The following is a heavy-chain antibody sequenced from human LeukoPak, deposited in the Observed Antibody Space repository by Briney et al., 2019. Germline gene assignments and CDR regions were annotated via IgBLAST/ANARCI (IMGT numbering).Heavy chain of an antibody. J-gene: IGHJ4*02. Sequence: GGSLRLSCAGSGFTFSNYAMTWVRQAPGKGLERVSSVSGSGRNTFYPDSVEGRFTISRDNSKNTVYLQMNSLRADDTAVYYCVKSRRVGANQRGLFDYWGQGTLVTVSP. CDR3: VKSRRVGANQRGLFDY. D-gene: IGHD1-26*01. V-gene: IGHV3-23*01. CDR1: GFTFSNYA. CDR2: VSGSGRNT.